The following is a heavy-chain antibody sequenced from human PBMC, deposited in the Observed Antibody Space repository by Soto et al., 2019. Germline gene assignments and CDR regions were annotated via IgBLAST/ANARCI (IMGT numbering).Heavy chain of an antibody. CDR3: ARCGYCSSTSCHYLFDP. CDR2: IYYSGST. J-gene: IGHJ5*02. Sequence: PSETLSLTCTVSGGSISSGGYYWSWIRQHPGKGLEWIGYIYYSGSTYYNPSLKSRVTISVDTSKNQFSLKLSSVTAADTAVYYCARCGYCSSTSCHYLFDPWGQGTLVIVSS. CDR1: GGSISSGGYY. V-gene: IGHV4-31*03. D-gene: IGHD2-2*03.